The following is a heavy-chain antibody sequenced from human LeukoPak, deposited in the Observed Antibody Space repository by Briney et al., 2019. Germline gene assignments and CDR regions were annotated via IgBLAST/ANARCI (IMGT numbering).Heavy chain of an antibody. D-gene: IGHD5-24*01. CDR3: AREGGGYNRGPYDFDF. J-gene: IGHJ4*02. CDR1: GGSISSSSYY. V-gene: IGHV4-39*07. Sequence: SETLSLTCTVSGGSISSSSYYWGWIRQPPGKGLEWIGSIYYTGSPYYNPSLKSRVIISVDTSRNQFSLKVNSVSAAGTAMYYCAREGGGYNRGPYDFDFWGQGTLVVVSS. CDR2: IYYTGSP.